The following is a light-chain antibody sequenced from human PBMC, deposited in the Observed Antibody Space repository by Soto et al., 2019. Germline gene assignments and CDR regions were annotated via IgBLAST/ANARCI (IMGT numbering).Light chain of an antibody. J-gene: IGKJ1*01. CDR2: KAP. Sequence: DIQMTQSPSTLSASVGDRVTITCRASQSISSWLAWYQQKPGKAPKLLIYKAPSLESGVPSRFSGSGSGTEFTLTISSLQPDDFATYYCQQYNSYLRTFGQGTKVEIK. CDR1: QSISSW. V-gene: IGKV1-5*03. CDR3: QQYNSYLRT.